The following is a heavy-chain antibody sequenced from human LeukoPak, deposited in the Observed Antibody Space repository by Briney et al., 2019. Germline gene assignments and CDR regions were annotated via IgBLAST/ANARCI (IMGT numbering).Heavy chain of an antibody. CDR2: ISPGGST. CDR3: AKRSGSGGPFDY. J-gene: IGHJ4*02. Sequence: AGGSLRLSCAASGFTFTKYAMSWVRQEPGRGREWGSNISPGGSTNYADSVKGRFTISRDNSKNTIYLQMSSLRAEDTAIYYCAKRSGSGGPFDYWGQGILVTVSS. D-gene: IGHD3-10*01. V-gene: IGHV3-23*01. CDR1: GFTFTKYA.